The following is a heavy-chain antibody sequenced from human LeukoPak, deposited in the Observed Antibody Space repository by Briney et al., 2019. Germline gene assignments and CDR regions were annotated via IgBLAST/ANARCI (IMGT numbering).Heavy chain of an antibody. J-gene: IGHJ4*02. Sequence: SGGSLRLSCVASGFTFSTYGMSWVRQAPGKGLEWVSAISGSGGSTYYADSVKGRFTISRDNSKNTLYLQMNSLRAEDTAVYYCAKEPPWGRGYFDYWGQGTLVTVSS. D-gene: IGHD1-26*01. CDR3: AKEPPWGRGYFDY. CDR2: ISGSGGST. V-gene: IGHV3-23*01. CDR1: GFTFSTYG.